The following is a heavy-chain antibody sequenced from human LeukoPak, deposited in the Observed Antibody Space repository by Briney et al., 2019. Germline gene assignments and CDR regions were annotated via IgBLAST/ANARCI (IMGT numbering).Heavy chain of an antibody. CDR2: INPSGGGGST. Sequence: ASVKVSCKASGYTFTTYYMHWVRQAPGLGLEWMGMINPSGGGGSTSYAQKFQGRVTMTRNTSISTAYMELSSLRSEDTAVYYCARARGGHEWSSYPRGYYDSSGYWFDPWGQGTLVTVSS. CDR1: GYTFTTYY. J-gene: IGHJ5*02. D-gene: IGHD3-22*01. CDR3: ARARGGHEWSSYPRGYYDSSGYWFDP. V-gene: IGHV1-46*01.